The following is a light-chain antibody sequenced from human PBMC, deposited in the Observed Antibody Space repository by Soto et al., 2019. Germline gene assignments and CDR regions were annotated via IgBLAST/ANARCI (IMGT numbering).Light chain of an antibody. CDR2: DNN. V-gene: IGLV1-40*01. CDR1: NSNIGGLYV. CDR3: QAYDNSLSGHVV. J-gene: IGLJ2*01. Sequence: QSVLTQPPSASGAPGQRVTISCTGSNSNIGGLYVVNWYQQPPGTAPKLLIYDNNHRPSGVPDRFSGSKSGTSASLAITGLQSEDEADYYCQAYDNSLSGHVVFGGGTKVTVL.